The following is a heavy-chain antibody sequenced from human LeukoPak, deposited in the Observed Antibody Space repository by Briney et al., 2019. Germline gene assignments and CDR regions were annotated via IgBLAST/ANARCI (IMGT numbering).Heavy chain of an antibody. CDR3: AALKRYCSSTRCIAAAPWGMDV. J-gene: IGHJ6*02. V-gene: IGHV3-30-3*01. CDR1: GFTFSSYS. D-gene: IGHD2-2*01. Sequence: PGGSLRLSCVASGFTFSSYSMGWVRQAPGKGLEWVAFISYDGSNKYYADSVKGRFTISRDNSKNTLYLQMNSLRAEDTAVYYCAALKRYCSSTRCIAAAPWGMDVWGQGTTVTVSS. CDR2: ISYDGSNK.